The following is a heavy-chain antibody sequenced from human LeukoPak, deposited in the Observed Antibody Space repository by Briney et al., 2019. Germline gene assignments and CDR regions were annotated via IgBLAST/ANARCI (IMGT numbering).Heavy chain of an antibody. D-gene: IGHD2-15*01. V-gene: IGHV3-23*01. Sequence: GGSLRLSCAASGFTFSSYAMSWVRQAPGKGLEWVSAISGSGGSTYYADSVKGRFTISRDNSKNTLYLQMNSLRAEDTAVYYCARSFCGGGSCYPYFDYWGQGTLVTVSS. CDR3: ARSFCGGGSCYPYFDY. J-gene: IGHJ4*02. CDR2: ISGSGGST. CDR1: GFTFSSYA.